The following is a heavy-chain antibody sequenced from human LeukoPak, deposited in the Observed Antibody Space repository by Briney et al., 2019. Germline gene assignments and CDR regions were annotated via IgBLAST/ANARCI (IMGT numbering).Heavy chain of an antibody. Sequence: GGSLRLSCAASGFTFGSYWMNWARQAPGKGLEWVASINHNGNVNYYVDSVKGRFTISRDNSKNTLYLQMNSLRAEDTAVYYCARGPPLPLRFLEWLSDYWGQGTLVTVSS. J-gene: IGHJ4*02. CDR3: ARGPPLPLRFLEWLSDY. CDR2: INHNGNVN. D-gene: IGHD3-3*01. V-gene: IGHV3-7*01. CDR1: GFTFGSYW.